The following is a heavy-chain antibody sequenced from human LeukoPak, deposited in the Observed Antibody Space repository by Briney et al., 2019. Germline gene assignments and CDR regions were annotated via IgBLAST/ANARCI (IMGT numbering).Heavy chain of an antibody. D-gene: IGHD2/OR15-2a*01. CDR2: IYTSGST. Sequence: PSETLSLTCTVSGGSISSYYWSWIRQPAGKGLEWIGRIYTSGSTNYNPSLKSRVTMSVDTSKNQFSLKLSSVTAADTAVYYCARDVFFRAHNWFDPWGQGTLVTVSS. J-gene: IGHJ5*02. CDR3: ARDVFFRAHNWFDP. CDR1: GGSISSYY. V-gene: IGHV4-4*07.